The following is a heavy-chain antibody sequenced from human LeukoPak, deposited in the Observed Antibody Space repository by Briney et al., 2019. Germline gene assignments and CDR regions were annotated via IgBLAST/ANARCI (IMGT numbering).Heavy chain of an antibody. CDR1: GFTFTSYD. V-gene: IGHV1-8*01. D-gene: IGHD3-10*01. CDR3: ARGRRDSRQFDY. J-gene: IGHJ4*02. CDR2: MNPNSGNT. Sequence: ASVNVSCKAPGFTFTSYDNNWVRQATGHGLEWMGWMNPNSGNTGYAQKFQDRVTMTRNASISTAYMELSLLRPEDTAVYYCARGRRDSRQFDYWGQGALVTVSS.